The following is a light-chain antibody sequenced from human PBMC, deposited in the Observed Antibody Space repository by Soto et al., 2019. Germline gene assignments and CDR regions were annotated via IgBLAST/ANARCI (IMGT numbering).Light chain of an antibody. V-gene: IGKV3-15*01. CDR1: QSVSSK. CDR3: QQYNSWLWT. J-gene: IGKJ1*01. Sequence: IVVAQGPASRSVSPGEGATISCRASQSVSSKLAWYQQKPGQAPRLLIYGASTRATGIPARFSGSGSGTEFTLIISSLQSEDSAVYYCQQYNSWLWTFGQGTKVDIK. CDR2: GAS.